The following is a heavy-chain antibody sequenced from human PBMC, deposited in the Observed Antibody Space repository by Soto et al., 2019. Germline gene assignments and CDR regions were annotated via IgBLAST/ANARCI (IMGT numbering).Heavy chain of an antibody. D-gene: IGHD6-13*01. Sequence: QVQLQESGPGLVKPSETLSLTCTVSGGSISSYYWSWIRQPAGKGLEWIGRIYTSGSTNYNPSLRSRVTMSVDTSNNQFSLKLTSLTAADTAVYYCARALTSAAGLYFDYWGQGTLVTVSS. CDR2: IYTSGST. V-gene: IGHV4-4*07. J-gene: IGHJ4*02. CDR3: ARALTSAAGLYFDY. CDR1: GGSISSYY.